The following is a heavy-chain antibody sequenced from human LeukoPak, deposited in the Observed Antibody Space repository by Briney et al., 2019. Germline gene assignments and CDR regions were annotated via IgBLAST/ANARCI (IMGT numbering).Heavy chain of an antibody. J-gene: IGHJ6*02. CDR2: ISSGGRNT. D-gene: IGHD6-13*01. Sequence: GGSLRLSCAGSGFTFSNYVMTWVRQAPGKGLEWVSSISSGGRNTYYADSVKGRFTISRDNSRNTLFVQMNSLRGDDTAVYYCAKESAAGKRRYFQYHGMDAWGQGTTVTVSS. CDR3: AKESAAGKRRYFQYHGMDA. CDR1: GFTFSNYV. V-gene: IGHV3-23*01.